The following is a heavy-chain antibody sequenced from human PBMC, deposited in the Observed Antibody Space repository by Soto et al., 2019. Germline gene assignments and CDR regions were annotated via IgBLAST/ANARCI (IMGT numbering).Heavy chain of an antibody. CDR1: GFTFTNAW. Sequence: EVQLVESGGGLVKPGESLRLSCAASGFTFTNAWMNWVRQAPGKGLEWVGGIRSQTDGGTPDYAAPVKGRFTISRDDSKNTLYVQTNSLKTEDTAIYYCTTEKGYWGQGTLVTVSS. J-gene: IGHJ4*02. CDR2: IRSQTDGGTP. V-gene: IGHV3-15*07. CDR3: TTEKGY.